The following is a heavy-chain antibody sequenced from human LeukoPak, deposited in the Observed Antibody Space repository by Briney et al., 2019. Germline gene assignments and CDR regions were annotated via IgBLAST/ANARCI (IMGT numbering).Heavy chain of an antibody. CDR2: ISYDGSNK. V-gene: IGHV3-30*18. Sequence: GGSLRLSCAASGFTFSSYGMHWVRQAPSKGLEWVAVISYDGSNKYYADSVKGRFTISRDNSKNTLYLQMNSLRAEDAAVYYCAKDGGYHNFDYWGQGTLVTVSS. CDR3: AKDGGYHNFDY. J-gene: IGHJ4*02. D-gene: IGHD1-26*01. CDR1: GFTFSSYG.